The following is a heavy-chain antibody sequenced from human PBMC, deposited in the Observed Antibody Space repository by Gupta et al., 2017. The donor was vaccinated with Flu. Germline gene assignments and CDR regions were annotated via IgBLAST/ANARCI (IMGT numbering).Heavy chain of an antibody. J-gene: IGHJ4*02. CDR2: ISSSSSYI. V-gene: IGHV3-21*02. D-gene: IGHD3-22*01. CDR1: GFTFSTYT. CDR3: ARAHNYDSSGYYEMGY. Sequence: EVQLVESGGGLVKPGGSLRLSCAASGFTFSTYTMNWVRQAPGKGLEWVSSISSSSSYIYYADSMKGRFTISRDNAKNSLYLQMNSLRAEDTAVYYCARAHNYDSSGYYEMGYWGQGTLVTVSS.